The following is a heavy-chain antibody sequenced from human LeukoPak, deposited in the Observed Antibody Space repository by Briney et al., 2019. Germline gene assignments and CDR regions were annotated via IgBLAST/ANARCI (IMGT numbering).Heavy chain of an antibody. D-gene: IGHD6-13*01. J-gene: IGHJ2*01. CDR3: AKRAAAAYVKTWYFDL. CDR1: GFTFSSSD. V-gene: IGHV3-23*01. Sequence: GGSLRLSCAASGFTFSSSDLSGVRQPPGKGLGGVSGIIDGGGRTYYADSVKGRVTVSRDNSKNTLYLQINSLRDDDTAVYYCAKRAAAAYVKTWYFDLWGRGTLVTVSS. CDR2: IIDGGGRT.